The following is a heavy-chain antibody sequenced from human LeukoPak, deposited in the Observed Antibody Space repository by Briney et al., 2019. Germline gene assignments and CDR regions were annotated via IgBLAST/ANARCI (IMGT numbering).Heavy chain of an antibody. J-gene: IGHJ4*02. Sequence: SQTLSLTCTVSGGSISSGSYYWSWIRQPAGKGLEWIGRIYTSGSTNYNPSLKSRVTISVDTSKNQFSLKLSSVTAADTAVYYCARGPRVYCSSTSCHYGSGQYGYWGQGTLVTVSS. V-gene: IGHV4-61*02. D-gene: IGHD2-2*01. CDR1: GGSISSGSYY. CDR3: ARGPRVYCSSTSCHYGSGQYGY. CDR2: IYTSGST.